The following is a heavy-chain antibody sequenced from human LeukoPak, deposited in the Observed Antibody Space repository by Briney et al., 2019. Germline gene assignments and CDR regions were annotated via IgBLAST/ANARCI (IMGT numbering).Heavy chain of an antibody. CDR3: ARGFFSSSWTPLDY. V-gene: IGHV4-34*01. J-gene: IGHJ4*02. D-gene: IGHD6-13*01. CDR1: GGSFSGYY. CDR2: INHSGST. Sequence: PSETLSLTCAVYGGSFSGYYGSWIRQPPGKGLEWIGEINHSGSTNYNPSLKSRVTISVDTSKNQFSLKLSSVTAADTAVYYCARGFFSSSWTPLDYWGQGTLVTVSS.